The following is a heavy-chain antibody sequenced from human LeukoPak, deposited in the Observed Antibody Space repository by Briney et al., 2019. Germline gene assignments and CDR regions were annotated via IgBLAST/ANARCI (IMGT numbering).Heavy chain of an antibody. CDR2: ISRSSTTI. J-gene: IGHJ4*02. Sequence: GGSLRLSCAASGFTFTYNGMNWVRQAPGKGLEWVSFISRSSTTIYYADSVKGRFTISRDNAKNSLYLLMNSLRAEDTAVYYCARREEGYYYDGRGDLYWGQGTLVTVSS. D-gene: IGHD3-22*01. V-gene: IGHV3-48*01. CDR1: GFTFTYNG. CDR3: ARREEGYYYDGRGDLY.